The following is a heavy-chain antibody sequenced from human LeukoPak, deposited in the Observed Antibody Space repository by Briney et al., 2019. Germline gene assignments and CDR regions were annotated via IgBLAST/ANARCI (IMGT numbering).Heavy chain of an antibody. D-gene: IGHD6-13*01. CDR3: ARDARRGYSSSWYYFDY. Sequence: ASVKVSCKASGYTFTSYAMHWVRQAPGQRLEWMGWINAGNGNTKYSQKFQGRVTITRDTSANTAYMELSSLRSEDTAVYYCARDARRGYSSSWYYFDYWGQGTLVTVSS. V-gene: IGHV1-3*01. CDR1: GYTFTSYA. J-gene: IGHJ4*02. CDR2: INAGNGNT.